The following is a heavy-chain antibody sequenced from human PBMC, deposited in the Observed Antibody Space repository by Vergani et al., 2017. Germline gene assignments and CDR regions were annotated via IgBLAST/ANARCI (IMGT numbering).Heavy chain of an antibody. CDR3: ARDARLIVVVPSMAVKFNWFDP. J-gene: IGHJ5*02. D-gene: IGHD2-2*01. CDR1: GGTFSSYA. CDR2: LIPNFGTA. V-gene: IGHV1-69*01. Sequence: QVQPVQSGAEVKKPGSSVKVSCKASGGTFSSYAISWVRQAPGQGLEWMGGLIPNFGTANYAQKFQGRVTITADESTSTAYMELSSLRSEDTAVYYCARDARLIVVVPSMAVKFNWFDPWGQGTLVTVSS.